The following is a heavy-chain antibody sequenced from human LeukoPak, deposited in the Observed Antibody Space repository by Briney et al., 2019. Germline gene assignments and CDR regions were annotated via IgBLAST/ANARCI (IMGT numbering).Heavy chain of an antibody. D-gene: IGHD3-10*02. Sequence: PGRSLRLPCAASGFTFSSYGMHWVRQAPGKGLEWVAVISYDGSNKYYADSVKGRFTISRDNSKNTLYLQMNSLRAEDTAVYYCARDPVPYYYGMDVWGQGTTVTVSS. J-gene: IGHJ6*02. CDR2: ISYDGSNK. V-gene: IGHV3-30*03. CDR3: ARDPVPYYYGMDV. CDR1: GFTFSSYG.